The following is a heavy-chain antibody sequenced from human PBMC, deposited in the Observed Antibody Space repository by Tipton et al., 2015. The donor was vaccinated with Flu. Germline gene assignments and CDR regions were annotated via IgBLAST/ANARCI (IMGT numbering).Heavy chain of an antibody. CDR3: ARGFSY. J-gene: IGHJ4*02. V-gene: IGHV4-34*01. CDR1: GGSFSGYF. CDR2: INHDGSP. Sequence: GLVKPSETLSLTCAVYGGSFSGYFWTWIRQPPERGLEWIGEINHDGSPNYNPSLKSRVSMSVDTSKNQFSLKLRSVTAADTAVYYCARGFSYWGQGSLVTVSS.